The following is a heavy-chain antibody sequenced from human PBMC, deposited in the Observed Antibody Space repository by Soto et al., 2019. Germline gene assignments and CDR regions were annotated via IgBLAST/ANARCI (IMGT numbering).Heavy chain of an antibody. CDR1: GYTFTGYY. V-gene: IGHV1-2*02. D-gene: IGHD3-22*01. CDR2: INPNSGGT. Sequence: ASVKVSCKASGYTFTGYYMHWVRQAPGQGLEWMGWINPNSGGTNYAQKFQGRVTMTRDTSISTAYMELSRLRSDDTAVYYCARDPVSYYYDSSGYNRPSWFDPWGQGTLVTVSS. CDR3: ARDPVSYYYDSSGYNRPSWFDP. J-gene: IGHJ5*02.